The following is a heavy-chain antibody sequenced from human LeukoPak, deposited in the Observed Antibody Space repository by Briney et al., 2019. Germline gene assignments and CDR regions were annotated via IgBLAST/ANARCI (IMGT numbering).Heavy chain of an antibody. CDR3: ARRPAYSSSWGFDY. V-gene: IGHV4-39*01. CDR1: GGSISSSSYY. D-gene: IGHD6-13*01. Sequence: SETLSLTCTVSGGSISSSSYYWGWIRQPPGKGLEWIASIYYSGSTYYNPSLKSRVTISVDTSKNQFSLKLSSVTAADTAVYYCARRPAYSSSWGFDYWGQGTLVTVSS. CDR2: IYYSGST. J-gene: IGHJ4*02.